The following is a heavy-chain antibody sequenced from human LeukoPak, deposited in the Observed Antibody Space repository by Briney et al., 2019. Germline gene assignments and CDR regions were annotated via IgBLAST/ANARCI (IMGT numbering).Heavy chain of an antibody. J-gene: IGHJ4*02. CDR3: ARPSMASAGCYFDF. CDR1: GGSFRSINYH. Sequence: SGTLSLTCFASGGSFRSINYHWSWLGQPPGKGLVWIGYIYYTGNSNYNPAHKSRVNMSIDTSKNQFSLKLGSVTAADAAVYYCARPSMASAGCYFDFGAQGTGVSVS. V-gene: IGHV4-61*01. CDR2: IYYTGNS. D-gene: IGHD2/OR15-2a*01.